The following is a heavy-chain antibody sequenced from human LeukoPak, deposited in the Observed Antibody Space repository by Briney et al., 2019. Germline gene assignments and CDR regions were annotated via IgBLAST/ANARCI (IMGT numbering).Heavy chain of an antibody. V-gene: IGHV3-30*18. CDR1: GFTFSSYG. Sequence: GGSLRLSCAASGFTFSSYGMHWVRQAPGKGLEWVAVISYDGSNKYYADSVKGRFTISRDNSKNTLYLQMNSLRAEDTAVYYCAEDHGYGGNFDYWGQGTLVTVSS. CDR3: AEDHGYGGNFDY. J-gene: IGHJ4*02. CDR2: ISYDGSNK. D-gene: IGHD4-23*01.